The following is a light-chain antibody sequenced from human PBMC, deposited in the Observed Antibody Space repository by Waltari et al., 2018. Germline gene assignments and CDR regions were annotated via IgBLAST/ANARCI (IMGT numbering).Light chain of an antibody. CDR3: QVWDDVTDSGV. Sequence: YVLTQPPSVSVDPGKTARLTCGGDHIGSKSVNWYQQKPGQAPVLVMFYDTDRPSESPERFSGSNSGNTATLTISWVEAGDEADYHCQVWDDVTDSGVFGGGTKLTVL. J-gene: IGLJ2*01. CDR1: HIGSKS. V-gene: IGLV3-21*04. CDR2: YDT.